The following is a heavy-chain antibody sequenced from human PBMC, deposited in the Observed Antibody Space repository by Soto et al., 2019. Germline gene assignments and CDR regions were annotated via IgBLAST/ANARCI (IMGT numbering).Heavy chain of an antibody. V-gene: IGHV1-2*02. D-gene: IGHD6-6*01. CDR1: GYTFSGYY. CDR3: ARSSSSMAARRHFDY. CDR2: INPNSDGT. J-gene: IGHJ4*02. Sequence: QVQLVQSGAEVKKPGASVKVSCKTSGYTFSGYYLHWVRQAPGQGLECMGWINPNSDGTNYAQKFQGRVTLTRDTSINTVYMQLSSLRSDDTAVYYCARSSSSMAARRHFDYWGQGTLVTVSS.